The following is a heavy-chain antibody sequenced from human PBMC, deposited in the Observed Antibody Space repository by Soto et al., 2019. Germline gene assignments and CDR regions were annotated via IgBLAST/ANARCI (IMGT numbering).Heavy chain of an antibody. CDR3: ARAQSIRAAPFDP. J-gene: IGHJ5*02. CDR2: ISYDGSRK. CDR1: ELTFRGYA. Sequence: QGQLVESGGGVIQPGKSLRLSCAASELTFRGYAMHWVRQAPGKGLEWVAVISYDGSRKYYADSVKGRFIISKDNSNNTLGLQMNSRRVEDTAMYFCARAQSIRAAPFDPWGHGTLVIVSS. D-gene: IGHD2-21*01. V-gene: IGHV3-30-3*01.